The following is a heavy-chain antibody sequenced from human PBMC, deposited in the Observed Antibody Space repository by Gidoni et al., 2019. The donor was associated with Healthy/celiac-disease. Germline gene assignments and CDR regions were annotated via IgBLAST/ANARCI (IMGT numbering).Heavy chain of an antibody. J-gene: IGHJ3*02. V-gene: IGHV3-53*01. CDR2: IYSGGST. Sequence: EVQLVESGGGLIQPGGSLRLSCAASGFTVSSNYMSWVRQAPGKGLEWVSVIYSGGSTYYADSVKGRFTISRDNSKNTLYLQMNSLRAEDTAVYYCARDLFFYSSSWFDAFDIWGQGTMVTVSS. D-gene: IGHD6-13*01. CDR3: ARDLFFYSSSWFDAFDI. CDR1: GFTVSSNY.